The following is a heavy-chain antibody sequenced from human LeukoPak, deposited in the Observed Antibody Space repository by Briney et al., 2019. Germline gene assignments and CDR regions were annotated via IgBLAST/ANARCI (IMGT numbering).Heavy chain of an antibody. J-gene: IGHJ4*02. V-gene: IGHV3-48*04. D-gene: IGHD5-12*01. CDR3: ARGPKLIVATIREDY. CDR1: GFTFSSYS. Sequence: GGSLRLSCAASGFTFSSYSMNWVRQAPGKGLEWVSYISSSSSTIYHADSVKGRFTISRDNAKNSLYLQMNSLRAEDTAVYYCARGPKLIVATIREDYWGQGTLVTVSS. CDR2: ISSSSSTI.